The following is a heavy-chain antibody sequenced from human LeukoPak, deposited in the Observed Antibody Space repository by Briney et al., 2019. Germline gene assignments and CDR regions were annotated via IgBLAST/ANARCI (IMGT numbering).Heavy chain of an antibody. CDR1: GGTLSSYA. CDR2: IIPIFGTA. J-gene: IGHJ4*02. Sequence: SVKVSCKASGGTLSSYAISRVRQAPGPGLEWMGGIIPIFGTANYAQTFQGRVTITADESTSTAYMELSSLRSEDTAVNYCATDPRATVTRPAGFDYWGQGTLVTVAS. CDR3: ATDPRATVTRPAGFDY. D-gene: IGHD4-17*01. V-gene: IGHV1-69*13.